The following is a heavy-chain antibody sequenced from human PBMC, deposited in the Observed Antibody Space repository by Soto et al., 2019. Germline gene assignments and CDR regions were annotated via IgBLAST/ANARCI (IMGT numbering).Heavy chain of an antibody. J-gene: IGHJ4*02. Sequence: EVQLLESGGGLVQPGGSLRLSCAASGFTFSSFAMSWVRQAPGKGLEWVSAISGSGGSTYYADSVKGRFTISRDNSKNTLYLQMNSLRAEDTGVYYCARSTVVTGPYYFDYWGQGTLVTVSS. CDR3: ARSTVVTGPYYFDY. D-gene: IGHD2-15*01. V-gene: IGHV3-23*01. CDR2: ISGSGGST. CDR1: GFTFSSFA.